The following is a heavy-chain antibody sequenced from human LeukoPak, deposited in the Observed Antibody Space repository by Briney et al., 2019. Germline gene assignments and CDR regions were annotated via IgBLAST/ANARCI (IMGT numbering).Heavy chain of an antibody. D-gene: IGHD2-2*01. CDR2: IYSGGST. CDR1: VFTVSSNY. V-gene: IGHV3-53*01. Sequence: GGSLRLSCAASVFTVSSNYMSAVRQAPGKGLEWVSVIYSGGSTYYADSVKSRFTISRDNSNNTLYLQMNSLRAEDTAVYYCARDCCSSTSCIDYWGQGTLVTVSS. CDR3: ARDCCSSTSCIDY. J-gene: IGHJ4*02.